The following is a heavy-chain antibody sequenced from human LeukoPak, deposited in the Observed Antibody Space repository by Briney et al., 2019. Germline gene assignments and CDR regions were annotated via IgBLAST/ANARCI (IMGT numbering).Heavy chain of an antibody. J-gene: IGHJ4*02. D-gene: IGHD2-2*01. CDR2: INAGNGNT. CDR1: GYTFSNYA. Sequence: AASVKVSCKASGYTFSNYAIHWVRQAPGQRLEWMGWINAGNGNTKNSQKFQGKITITRDTSASTTYMEVSSLRSEDTAVYYCAGDPSTGVVPDGKFSSDYYFDYWGRGTLVTVSS. CDR3: AGDPSTGVVPDGKFSSDYYFDY. V-gene: IGHV1-3*01.